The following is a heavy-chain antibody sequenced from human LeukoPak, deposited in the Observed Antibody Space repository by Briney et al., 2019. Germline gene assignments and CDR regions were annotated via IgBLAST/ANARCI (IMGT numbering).Heavy chain of an antibody. Sequence: PGGSLRLSCAGSGFTFRSYWMSWLRQAPGQGLEWVANVKQDGSGQYSVDSVMGRFTISRDNAKNSLYLQMNSLRAEDTAVYYCARDGSGWSAYWGQGTLVTVSS. J-gene: IGHJ4*02. CDR2: VKQDGSGQ. CDR3: ARDGSGWSAY. D-gene: IGHD6-19*01. CDR1: GFTFRSYW. V-gene: IGHV3-7*04.